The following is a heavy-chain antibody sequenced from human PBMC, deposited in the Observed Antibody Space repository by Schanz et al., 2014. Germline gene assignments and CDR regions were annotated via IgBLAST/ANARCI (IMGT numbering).Heavy chain of an antibody. J-gene: IGHJ4*02. V-gene: IGHV3-13*04. Sequence: VQLVESGGGLVQPGGSLRLSCAASGFSIRNHDMHWVRQATGAGLEWVSAIGTAGDTFYLDSVKGRFTISRENAKNSLYLQMNSLRAEDTAVYYCAKDPSHGDYDYYFDYWGQGTLVTVSS. CDR2: IGTAGDT. CDR3: AKDPSHGDYDYYFDY. CDR1: GFSIRNHD. D-gene: IGHD3-22*01.